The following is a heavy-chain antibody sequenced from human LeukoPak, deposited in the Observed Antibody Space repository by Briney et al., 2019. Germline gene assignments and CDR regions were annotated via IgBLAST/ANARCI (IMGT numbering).Heavy chain of an antibody. V-gene: IGHV1-2*02. CDR1: GYTFTGYY. CDR2: INPNSGGT. D-gene: IGHD2-2*01. Sequence: GSVKVSCKASGYTFTGYYMHWVRQAPGQGLEWMGWINPNSGGTNYAQKFQGRVTMTRDTSISTAYMELSRLRSDDTAVYYCARTDIVVVPAAIHYYYYGMDVWGQGTTVTVSS. J-gene: IGHJ6*02. CDR3: ARTDIVVVPAAIHYYYYGMDV.